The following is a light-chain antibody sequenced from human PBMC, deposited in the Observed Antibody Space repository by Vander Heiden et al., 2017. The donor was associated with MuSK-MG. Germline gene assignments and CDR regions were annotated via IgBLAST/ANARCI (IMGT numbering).Light chain of an antibody. CDR3: QQYNSYPLT. J-gene: IGKJ4*02. Sequence: QLTQSPSTLSASVGDRPSITCRASQSISSWLAWYQQKPGKAPKLLIYDASSLESGVPARFSGSGSGTEFTLTISSLQADDFATYYCQQYNSYPLTFGGGTKVEIK. CDR1: QSISSW. V-gene: IGKV1-5*01. CDR2: DAS.